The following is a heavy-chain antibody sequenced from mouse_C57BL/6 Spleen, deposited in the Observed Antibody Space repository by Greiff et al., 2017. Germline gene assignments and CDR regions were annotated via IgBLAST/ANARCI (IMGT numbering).Heavy chain of an antibody. J-gene: IGHJ2*01. D-gene: IGHD1-1*01. Sequence: VQLQQPGAELVKPGASVKLSCKASGYTFTSYWMHWVKQRPGQGLEWIGMIHPNSGSTNYNEKFKSKATLTVDKSSSTAYIQLSSLASEDSAVYYCASPILFITTVVATRYYFDYWGQGTTLTVSS. V-gene: IGHV1-64*01. CDR2: IHPNSGST. CDR1: GYTFTSYW. CDR3: ASPILFITTVVATRYYFDY.